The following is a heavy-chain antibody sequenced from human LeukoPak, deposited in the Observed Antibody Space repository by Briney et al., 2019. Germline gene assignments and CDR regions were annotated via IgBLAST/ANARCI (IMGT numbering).Heavy chain of an antibody. D-gene: IGHD4-11*01. CDR2: IYYSGST. Sequence: PSETLSLTCTVSGGSISSSSYYWGWIRQPPGKGLEWIGSIYYSGSTYYNPSLKSRVTISVDTSKNQFSLKLSSVTAADTAVYYCARSHFNYVNYFDPWGQGTLVTVSS. J-gene: IGHJ5*02. CDR1: GGSISSSSYY. CDR3: ARSHFNYVNYFDP. V-gene: IGHV4-39*01.